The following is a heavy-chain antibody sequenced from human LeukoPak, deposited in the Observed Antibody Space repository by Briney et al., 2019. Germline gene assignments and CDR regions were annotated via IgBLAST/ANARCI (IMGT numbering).Heavy chain of an antibody. D-gene: IGHD2-2*01. CDR3: ASVYCSSTSCYVFDY. J-gene: IGHJ4*02. Sequence: ASVKVSCKASGYTFTGYYMHWVRQAPGQGLEWMGWINPNSGGTNYAQKFQGRVTMTRDTSISTAYMELSRLRSDDAAVYYCASVYCSSTSCYVFDYWGQGTLVTVSS. CDR2: INPNSGGT. V-gene: IGHV1-2*02. CDR1: GYTFTGYY.